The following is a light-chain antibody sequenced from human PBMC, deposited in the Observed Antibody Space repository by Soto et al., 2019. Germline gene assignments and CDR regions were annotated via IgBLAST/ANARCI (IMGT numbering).Light chain of an antibody. CDR2: GIS. J-gene: IGKJ1*01. V-gene: IGKV3-20*01. CDR3: QQYTDCHLT. CDR1: QTVTSTY. Sequence: EVVMTQSPATLSVSPGERATLSCRASQTVTSTYLAWYQQKPGQAPRLLIYGISSRATGVPDRFSGSGSGTDFTLTISRLEPADFAVYYCQQYTDCHLTLGQGTKVDSK.